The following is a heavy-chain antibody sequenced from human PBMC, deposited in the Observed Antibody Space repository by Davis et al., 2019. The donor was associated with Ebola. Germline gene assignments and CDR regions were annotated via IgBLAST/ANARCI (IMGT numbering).Heavy chain of an antibody. CDR2: FYTAGTS. J-gene: IGHJ4*02. D-gene: IGHD2-21*02. CDR3: AKDHFPIVVVTAQELDY. V-gene: IGHV3-66*01. Sequence: GESLKISCAASGFPVSSNYMTWVRQAPGKGLEWVSIFYTAGTSYYADSVKGRFTISRDNSKNTLYLQMNSLRAEDTAVYYCAKDHFPIVVVTAQELDYWGQGTLVTVSS. CDR1: GFPVSSNY.